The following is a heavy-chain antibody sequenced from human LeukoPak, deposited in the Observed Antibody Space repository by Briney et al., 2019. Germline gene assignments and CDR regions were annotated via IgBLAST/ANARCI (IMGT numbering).Heavy chain of an antibody. Sequence: EASVKVSCKASGYTFTGYYMHWVRQAPGQGLEWMGWISADNGHTYYAQKLQGRVTMTTDTSTSTAYMELRSLRSDDTAVYYCARAVFDDIVVVPAAILDYWGQGTLVTVSS. V-gene: IGHV1-18*04. CDR1: GYTFTGYY. CDR3: ARAVFDDIVVVPAAILDY. J-gene: IGHJ4*02. D-gene: IGHD2-2*02. CDR2: ISADNGHT.